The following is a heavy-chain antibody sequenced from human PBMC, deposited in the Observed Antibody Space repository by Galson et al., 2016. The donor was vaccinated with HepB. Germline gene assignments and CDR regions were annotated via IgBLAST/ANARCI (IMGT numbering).Heavy chain of an antibody. CDR1: GFTFNKRG. J-gene: IGHJ4*02. Sequence: LRLSCAASGFTFNKRGMPWVRQAPGKGLEWVAADSLDGRRKFYADSVKGRFTISRDNSNNMLYLQMSSLRVDDTAVYYCAKRHEYCPPVGCSVDSWGQGTLVSVSS. CDR3: AKRHEYCPPVGCSVDS. V-gene: IGHV3-30*18. CDR2: DSLDGRRK. D-gene: IGHD2/OR15-2a*01.